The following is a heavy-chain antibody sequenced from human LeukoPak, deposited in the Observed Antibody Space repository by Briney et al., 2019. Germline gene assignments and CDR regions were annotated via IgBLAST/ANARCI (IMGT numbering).Heavy chain of an antibody. Sequence: GGSLRLSCEASGFRFSYFWMSWVRQAPGKGLEWVANISEDGSQKYYVDSVKGRFTISRDNAKNSLYLQMNSLRAEDTAVYYCARDRFGDLLFDPWGQGTLVTLSS. CDR2: ISEDGSQK. V-gene: IGHV3-7*01. D-gene: IGHD3-10*01. CDR3: ARDRFGDLLFDP. CDR1: GFRFSYFW. J-gene: IGHJ5*02.